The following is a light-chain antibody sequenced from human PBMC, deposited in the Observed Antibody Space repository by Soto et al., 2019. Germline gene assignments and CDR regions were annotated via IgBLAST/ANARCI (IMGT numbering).Light chain of an antibody. CDR2: SNI. V-gene: IGLV1-44*01. CDR3: AAWDDSLKAVV. CDR1: SSNIGSNT. Sequence: QSVLTQPPSASGTPGQRVTISCSGSSSNIGSNTVNWYQQLPGAAPKLLIFSNIQRPSGVPDRFSGSRSGTSASLAISGLHSEDEADYHCAAWDDSLKAVVFGGGTKLTVL. J-gene: IGLJ2*01.